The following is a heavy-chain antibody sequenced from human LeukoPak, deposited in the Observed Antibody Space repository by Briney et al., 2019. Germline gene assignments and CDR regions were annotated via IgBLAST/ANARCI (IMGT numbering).Heavy chain of an antibody. CDR2: IKSKTDGGTT. D-gene: IGHD4-17*01. CDR1: GLTFSNAW. Sequence: PGGSLRLSCAASGLTFSNAWMSWVRQAPGKGLEWVGRIKSKTDGGTTDYAAPVKGRFTISRDDSKNTLYMQMNSLKTEDTAVYYCTRAWGLFSDYGDSFDYWGQGTLVTVSS. CDR3: TRAWGLFSDYGDSFDY. J-gene: IGHJ4*02. V-gene: IGHV3-15*01.